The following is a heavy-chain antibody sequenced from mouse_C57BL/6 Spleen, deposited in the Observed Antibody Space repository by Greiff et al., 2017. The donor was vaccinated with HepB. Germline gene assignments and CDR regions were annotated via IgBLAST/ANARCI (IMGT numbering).Heavy chain of an antibody. J-gene: IGHJ2*01. Sequence: VQLQQSGTELVKPGASVKLSCKASGYTFTSYWMHWVKQRPGQGLEWIGNINPSNGGTNYNEKFKSKATLTVDKSSSTAYMQLSSLTSEDSAVYYCARSNGRDDGYYNYWGQGTTLTVSS. V-gene: IGHV1-53*01. CDR3: ARSNGRDDGYYNY. CDR1: GYTFTSYW. D-gene: IGHD2-3*01. CDR2: INPSNGGT.